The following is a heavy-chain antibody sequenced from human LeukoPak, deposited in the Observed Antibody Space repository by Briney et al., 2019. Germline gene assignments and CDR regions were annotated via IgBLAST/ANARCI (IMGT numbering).Heavy chain of an antibody. V-gene: IGHV4-39*01. J-gene: IGHJ4*02. CDR1: GGSITSSTYY. CDR3: VRQNLLVATSNPTFDY. CDR2: IYYSGTT. Sequence: SETLSLTCTVSGGSITSSTYYWGWIRPPPGKGLEWIGSIYYSGTTYYNPSLKSRVTISVDTSKNQFSLKVSSVTAADTAVYYCVRQNLLVATSNPTFDYWGQGTLVTVSS. D-gene: IGHD5-12*01.